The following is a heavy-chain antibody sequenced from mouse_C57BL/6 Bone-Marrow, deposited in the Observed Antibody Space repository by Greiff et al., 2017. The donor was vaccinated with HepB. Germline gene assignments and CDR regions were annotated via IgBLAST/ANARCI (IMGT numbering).Heavy chain of an antibody. J-gene: IGHJ3*01. CDR1: GYTFTSYW. D-gene: IGHD1-1*02. V-gene: IGHV1-69*01. CDR3: ARALWSFAY. CDR2: IDPSDSYT. Sequence: VQLQQPGAELVMPGASVKLSCKASGYTFTSYWMHWVKQRPGQGLEWIGEIDPSDSYTNYNQKFKGKSTLTVDKSSSTAYMQLSSLTSEDSAVYYCARALWSFAYWGQGTLVTVSA.